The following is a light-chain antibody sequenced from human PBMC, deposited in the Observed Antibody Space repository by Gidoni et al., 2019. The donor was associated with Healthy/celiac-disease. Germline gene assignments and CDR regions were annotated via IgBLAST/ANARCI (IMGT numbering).Light chain of an antibody. V-gene: IGKV3-15*01. CDR1: QSVSSN. CDR2: GAS. CDR3: QQYNNWPET. J-gene: IGKJ1*01. Sequence: EIVMPQSPATLSVSPGERATLSCRASQSVSSNLAWYQQTPGQAPRLLIYGASTRATGIPARFSGSGSGTEFTLTISSLQSEDVAVYYCQQYNNWPETFGQGTKVEIK.